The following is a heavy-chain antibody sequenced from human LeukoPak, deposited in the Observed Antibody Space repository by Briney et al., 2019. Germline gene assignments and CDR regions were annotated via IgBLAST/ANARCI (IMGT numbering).Heavy chain of an antibody. CDR1: GYTFTGKF. J-gene: IGHJ4*02. Sequence: ASVTVSCKASGYTFTGKFIHWVRQAPGQGLEWMGWIDPNSGGTDYAQKFRGRVTMTRDTSASTAYMDLSSLISDDTAVYYCARDREGLAYFDYWGQGTLVTVSS. CDR2: IDPNSGGT. CDR3: ARDREGLAYFDY. V-gene: IGHV1-2*02. D-gene: IGHD3/OR15-3a*01.